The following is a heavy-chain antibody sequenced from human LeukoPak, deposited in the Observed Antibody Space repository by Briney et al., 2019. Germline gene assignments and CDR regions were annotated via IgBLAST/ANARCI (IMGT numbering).Heavy chain of an antibody. J-gene: IGHJ4*02. CDR3: ARDGWVDY. V-gene: IGHV3-7*04. CDR2: IKQDGSEK. CDR1: GFTFSSSW. D-gene: IGHD3-10*01. Sequence: GGSLRLSCAASGFTFSSSWMTWVRQAPGKGLEWVANIKQDGSEKYYVDSVKGRFTISRDNAKNSLYLQMNSLRAEDTAVYYCARDGWVDYWGQGTLVTVSS.